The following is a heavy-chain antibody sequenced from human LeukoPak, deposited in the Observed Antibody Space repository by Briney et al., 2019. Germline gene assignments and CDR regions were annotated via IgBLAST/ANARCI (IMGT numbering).Heavy chain of an antibody. J-gene: IGHJ5*02. CDR2: VYPSAGTS. Sequence: ASVKVSCKASGYIFTCYYMHWVRQAPGQGLEWLGVVYPSAGTSDPAQRFRARITLSDDTSTSTAYMELRSLKIEDTAIYFCVREYPRGSSGSSGQGALVTVSS. CDR1: GYIFTCYY. D-gene: IGHD3-10*01. CDR3: VREYPRGSSGS. V-gene: IGHV1-46*03.